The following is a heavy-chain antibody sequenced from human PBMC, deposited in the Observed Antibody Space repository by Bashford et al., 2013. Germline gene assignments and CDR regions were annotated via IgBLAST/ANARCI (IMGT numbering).Heavy chain of an antibody. Sequence: WIRQPPGKGLEWIGSIYYGGSTYYNPSLKSRVTISIDTSKNQFSLKMNSMTAADTAVYYCTREQRYCSGAPCPQFWHHNWFDPWGPGTLVTVSS. J-gene: IGHJ5*02. V-gene: IGHV4-39*07. D-gene: IGHD2-15*01. CDR3: TREQRYCSGAPCPQFWHHNWFDP. CDR2: IYYGGST.